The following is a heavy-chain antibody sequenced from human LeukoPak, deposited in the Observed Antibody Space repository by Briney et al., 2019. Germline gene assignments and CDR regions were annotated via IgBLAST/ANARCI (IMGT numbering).Heavy chain of an antibody. CDR2: IIPVFGTA. J-gene: IGHJ4*02. CDR1: GGTFSSYA. Sequence: SVKVSCKASGGTFSSYAISWVRQAPGQGLEWMGGIIPVFGTANYAQKFQGRVTITADKSTSTAYMELSSLRSEDTAVYYCARGVLRYRRNLYYFDYWGQGTLVTVSS. CDR3: ARGVLRYRRNLYYFDY. D-gene: IGHD3-9*01. V-gene: IGHV1-69*06.